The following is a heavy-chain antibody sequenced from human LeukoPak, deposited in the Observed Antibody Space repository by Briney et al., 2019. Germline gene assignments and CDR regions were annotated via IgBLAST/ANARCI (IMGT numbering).Heavy chain of an antibody. CDR3: ARDWAGYGDYFDY. CDR2: IWYDGSNK. J-gene: IGHJ4*02. CDR1: GFTSSNYG. D-gene: IGHD5-12*01. V-gene: IGHV3-33*01. Sequence: GGSLRLSCAASGFTSSNYGMHWVRQAPGKGLEWVAVIWYDGSNKYYADSVKGRFTISRDNSKNTLSLQMNSLRAEDTAVYYCARDWAGYGDYFDYWGQGTLVTVSS.